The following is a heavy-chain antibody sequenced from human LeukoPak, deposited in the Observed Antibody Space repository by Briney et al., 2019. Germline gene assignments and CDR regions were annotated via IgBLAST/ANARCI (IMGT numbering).Heavy chain of an antibody. Sequence: GGSLRLSCVASEFTFSSYWMHWVRQAPGKGLVWVSRINGDGSGTTYADSVKGRFTISRDNAKNTLYLQMNSLRAEDTAVYYCARAPYSSGRNYYFDSWGQGTLVTVSS. CDR1: EFTFSSYW. V-gene: IGHV3-74*03. CDR2: INGDGSGT. J-gene: IGHJ4*02. CDR3: ARAPYSSGRNYYFDS. D-gene: IGHD3-22*01.